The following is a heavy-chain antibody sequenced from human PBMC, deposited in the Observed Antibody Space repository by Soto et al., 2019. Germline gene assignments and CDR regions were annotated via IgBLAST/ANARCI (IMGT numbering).Heavy chain of an antibody. D-gene: IGHD5-12*01. CDR1: GFTFSSYA. J-gene: IGHJ4*02. CDR2: ISYDGSNK. Sequence: PGGSLRLSCAASGFTFSSYAMHWVRQAPGKGLEWVAVISYDGSNKYYADSVKGRFTISRDNSKNTLYLQMNSLRAEDTAVYYCAGDQARYETYFDYWGQGTLVTVSS. CDR3: AGDQARYETYFDY. V-gene: IGHV3-30-3*01.